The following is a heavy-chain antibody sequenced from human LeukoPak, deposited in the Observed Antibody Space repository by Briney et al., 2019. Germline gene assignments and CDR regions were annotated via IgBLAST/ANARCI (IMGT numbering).Heavy chain of an antibody. J-gene: IGHJ4*02. Sequence: EASVKVSCKASGYTFTSYYMHWVRQAPGQGLEWMGIINPSGGSTRYAQKFQGRVTMTRDTSTSTVYMELSSLRSEDTAVYYCARDTFGGVIVIPMFDYWGQGTLVTVSS. CDR2: INPSGGST. CDR3: ARDTFGGVIVIPMFDY. V-gene: IGHV1-46*01. CDR1: GYTFTSYY. D-gene: IGHD3-16*02.